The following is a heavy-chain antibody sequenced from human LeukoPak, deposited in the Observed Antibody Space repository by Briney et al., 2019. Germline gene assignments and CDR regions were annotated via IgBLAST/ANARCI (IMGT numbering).Heavy chain of an antibody. Sequence: GGSLRLSCAASGFTFSSYGMHWVRQAPGKGLEWVAVISYDGSNKYYADSVKGRFAISRDNSKNTVYLQMNSLRAEDTAVYYCAKVTPPSYYYDSSGDAFDIWGQGTMVTVSS. CDR1: GFTFSSYG. CDR2: ISYDGSNK. D-gene: IGHD3-22*01. J-gene: IGHJ3*02. V-gene: IGHV3-30*18. CDR3: AKVTPPSYYYDSSGDAFDI.